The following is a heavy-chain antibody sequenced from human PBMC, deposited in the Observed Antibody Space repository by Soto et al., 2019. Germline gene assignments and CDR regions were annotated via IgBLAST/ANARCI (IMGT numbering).Heavy chain of an antibody. D-gene: IGHD1-26*01. Sequence: GGCLRRSCAASGFIFSSYSMNWVRQAPGKGLEWVSSISSSSSYIYYADSVKGRFTISRDNAKNSLYLQMNSLRAEDTTVYYCARVRSGSQRGMDVWGQGTTVPVSS. J-gene: IGHJ6*02. V-gene: IGHV3-21*01. CDR3: ARVRSGSQRGMDV. CDR1: GFIFSSYS. CDR2: ISSSSSYI.